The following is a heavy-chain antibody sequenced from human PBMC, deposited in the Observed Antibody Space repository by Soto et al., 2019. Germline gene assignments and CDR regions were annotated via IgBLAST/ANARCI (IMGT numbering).Heavy chain of an antibody. V-gene: IGHV1-69*13. J-gene: IGHJ5*02. CDR1: GGTFSSYA. Sequence: SVKVSCKASGGTFSSYAISWVRQAPGQGLEWMGGIIPIFGTANYAQKFQGRVTITADESTSTAYMELSSLRSEDTAVYYCARELIAVAGTNWFDPWGQGTLVTVSS. CDR3: ARELIAVAGTNWFDP. D-gene: IGHD6-19*01. CDR2: IIPIFGTA.